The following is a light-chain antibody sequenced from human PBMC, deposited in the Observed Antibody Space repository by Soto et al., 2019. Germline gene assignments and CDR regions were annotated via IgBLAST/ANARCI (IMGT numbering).Light chain of an antibody. CDR1: SSNIGAGYD. Sequence: QCVLPQPPSGSGAPGQRVSISCTGSSSNIGAGYDVHWYQQLPGTAPKLLIYGNSNRPSGVPDRFSGSKSGTSASLAITGLQAEDEADYYCQSYDSSLSGSIVFGTGTKVTVL. V-gene: IGLV1-40*01. CDR2: GNS. CDR3: QSYDSSLSGSIV. J-gene: IGLJ1*01.